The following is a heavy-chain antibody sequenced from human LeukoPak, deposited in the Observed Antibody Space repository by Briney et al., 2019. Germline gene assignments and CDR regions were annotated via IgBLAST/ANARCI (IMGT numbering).Heavy chain of an antibody. CDR3: ARGIVATINDY. CDR1: GASITDYY. CDR2: IFYSRNT. J-gene: IGHJ4*02. Sequence: SETLSLTCTVSGASITDYYWSWIRQPPGKGLECIGYIFYSRNTNYNPSLKSRVTISVDTSKKQFSLKVYSVTAADTAVYFCARGIVATINDYWGQGKLVTVSS. V-gene: IGHV4-59*01. D-gene: IGHD5-12*01.